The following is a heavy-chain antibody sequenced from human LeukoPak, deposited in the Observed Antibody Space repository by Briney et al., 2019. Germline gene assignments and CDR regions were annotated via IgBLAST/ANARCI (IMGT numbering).Heavy chain of an antibody. CDR1: GFGFSFYS. CDR3: ARDTSGWYNDAFDL. V-gene: IGHV3-48*02. D-gene: IGHD6-19*01. Sequence: PGGSLRLSCVASGFGFSFYSMSWVRQAPGKGLEWLSYISSDSSSIYDADSVKGRFAISRDNGKNSLYLQMNHLRDDDTAVYYCARDTSGWYNDAFDLWGQVTGVIVSS. J-gene: IGHJ3*01. CDR2: ISSDSSSI.